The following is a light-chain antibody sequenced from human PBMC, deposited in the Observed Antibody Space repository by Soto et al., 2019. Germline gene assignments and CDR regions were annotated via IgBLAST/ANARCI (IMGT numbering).Light chain of an antibody. CDR1: QSISRW. J-gene: IGKJ4*01. CDR2: AAS. V-gene: IGKV1-5*01. CDR3: QQYNGNSVT. Sequence: DIQMTQSPSTLSASVGDRVTITCRSSQSISRWLAWYHQKPGTAPKLLIYAASTLETAVPSRFSGSGAGTEYTLTINILQPDDFATYYCQQYNGNSVTFGGGTKVEMK.